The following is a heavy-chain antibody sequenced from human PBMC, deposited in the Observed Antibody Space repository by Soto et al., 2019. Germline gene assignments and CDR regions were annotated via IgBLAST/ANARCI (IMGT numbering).Heavy chain of an antibody. Sequence: SETLSLTCTVSGGSISSGGHSWSWIRQHPGKGLEWIGYIYCSGSTYYNPSLKSRATISVDTSKNHFSLKLSSVTAADTAVYYCARDLGGNYYDSSGFNWCNRWGKGTLVTVSS. CDR2: IYCSGST. CDR3: ARDLGGNYYDSSGFNWCNR. V-gene: IGHV4-31*03. D-gene: IGHD3-22*01. CDR1: GGSISSGGHS. J-gene: IGHJ5*02.